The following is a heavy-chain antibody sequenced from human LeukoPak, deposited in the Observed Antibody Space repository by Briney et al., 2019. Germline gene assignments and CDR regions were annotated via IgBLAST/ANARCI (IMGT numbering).Heavy chain of an antibody. Sequence: GGSLRLSCAASGFTFSRYAMSWVRQAPGKGLEWVSSVSTDGDTYYTDSVKGRFTISRDVSRNTLFLQRISLRAEDTALYYCARSRSGSVAGTSDYWGQGTLVIVSS. CDR3: ARSRSGSVAGTSDY. V-gene: IGHV3-23*01. CDR2: VSTDGDT. CDR1: GFTFSRYA. D-gene: IGHD6-19*01. J-gene: IGHJ4*02.